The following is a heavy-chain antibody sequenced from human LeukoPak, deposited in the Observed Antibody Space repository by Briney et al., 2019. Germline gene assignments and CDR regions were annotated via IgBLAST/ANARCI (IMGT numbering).Heavy chain of an antibody. Sequence: SETLSLTCTVSGYSISSAYYWGWIRQPPGKGLEWIGYIYSIGSTSYNPSLRSRVTISVDTSKNQFSLKLTSVTAADTAVYYCARRVGRSENCPPPPCYYYYYMDVWAKGTMATVSS. J-gene: IGHJ6*03. CDR1: GYSISSAYY. V-gene: IGHV4-38-2*02. CDR2: IYSIGST. D-gene: IGHD1-1*01. CDR3: ARRVGRSENCPPPPCYYYYYMDV.